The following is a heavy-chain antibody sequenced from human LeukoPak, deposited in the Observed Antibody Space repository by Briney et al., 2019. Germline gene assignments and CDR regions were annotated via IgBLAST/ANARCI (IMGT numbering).Heavy chain of an antibody. J-gene: IGHJ5*02. CDR2: INPSGGST. CDR3: ATSFRAVNWFDP. V-gene: IGHV1-46*01. D-gene: IGHD3-10*01. Sequence: ASVKVSCKASGYTFTRYYMNWVRQAPGQGLEWMGIINPSGGSTNYAQKFQGRVTMTRDTSTSTIYMEVSSLRSEDTAVYYCATSFRAVNWFDPWGQGTLVPVSS. CDR1: GYTFTRYY.